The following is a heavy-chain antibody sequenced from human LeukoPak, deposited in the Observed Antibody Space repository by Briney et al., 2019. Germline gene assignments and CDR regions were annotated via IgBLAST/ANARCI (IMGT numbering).Heavy chain of an antibody. Sequence: SETLSLTCTVSGDSISSNDYSWNWIRQPPGKGLEWIGNIHHSGSTNYNPSLKSRVTIFVDTSKNQFSLKLRSVTAADTAVYYCARLFYYESSGYYLNDWGQGTLVTVSS. V-gene: IGHV4-30-4*08. CDR2: IHHSGST. CDR3: ARLFYYESSGYYLND. J-gene: IGHJ4*02. D-gene: IGHD3-22*01. CDR1: GDSISSNDYS.